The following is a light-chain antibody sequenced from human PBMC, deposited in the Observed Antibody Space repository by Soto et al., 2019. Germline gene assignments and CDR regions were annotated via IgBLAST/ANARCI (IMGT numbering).Light chain of an antibody. CDR2: GAS. V-gene: IGKV3-15*01. Sequence: EIVMTQSPGTLSVSPGERSTLPCRASQSVSSNLAWYQQKPGQAPSLLIYGASTRATGTPARFSGSGSGTEFTLTISSLQSEDFAVYYCQQYIRWPLTFGGGTKVDIK. CDR3: QQYIRWPLT. CDR1: QSVSSN. J-gene: IGKJ4*01.